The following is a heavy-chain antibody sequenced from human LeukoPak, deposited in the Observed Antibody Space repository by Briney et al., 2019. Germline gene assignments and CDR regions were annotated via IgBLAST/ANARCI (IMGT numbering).Heavy chain of an antibody. CDR3: AKRGVVIRAVIIVGFHKEAYYFDY. D-gene: IGHD3-10*01. CDR1: GITLSNYG. J-gene: IGHJ4*02. CDR2: VSDSGGST. Sequence: GGSLRLSCAVSGITLSNYGMGWVRQAPGKGLEWVAGVSDSGGSTNYADSVKGRFTISRDNAKNTLYLQMNSLRAEDTAVYFCAKRGVVIRAVIIVGFHKEAYYFDYWGQGALVTVSS. V-gene: IGHV3-23*01.